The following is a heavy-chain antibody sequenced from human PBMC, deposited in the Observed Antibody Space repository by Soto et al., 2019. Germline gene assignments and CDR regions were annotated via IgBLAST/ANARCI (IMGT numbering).Heavy chain of an antibody. CDR1: GFTFSNYG. Sequence: PGGSLILSCAASGFTFSNYGMHWVRQAPGKGLEWVAVISFDGSNKYYAESVKGRFTISRDNSKNTLYLQMNSLRAEDTAVYYCAKDYYLRPTVTSSYYYYHYMDVWGKGTTVTVSS. CDR3: AKDYYLRPTVTSSYYYYHYMDV. V-gene: IGHV3-30*18. J-gene: IGHJ6*03. D-gene: IGHD4-4*01. CDR2: ISFDGSNK.